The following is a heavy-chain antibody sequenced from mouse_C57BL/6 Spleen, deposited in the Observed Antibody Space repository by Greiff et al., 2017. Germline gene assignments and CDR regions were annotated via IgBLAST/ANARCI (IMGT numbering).Heavy chain of an antibody. J-gene: IGHJ3*01. CDR1: GFTFSSYT. D-gene: IGHD2-3*01. Sequence: EVQRVESGGGLVKPGGSLKLSCAASGFTFSSYTMSWVRQTPEKRLEWVATISGGGGNTYYPDSVKGRFTISRDNAKNTLYLQMSSLRSEDTALYYCARQTYDWFAYWGQGTLVTVSA. CDR2: ISGGGGNT. CDR3: ARQTYDWFAY. V-gene: IGHV5-9*01.